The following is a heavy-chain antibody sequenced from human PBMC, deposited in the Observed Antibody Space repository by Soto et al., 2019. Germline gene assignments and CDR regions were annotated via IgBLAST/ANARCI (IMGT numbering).Heavy chain of an antibody. J-gene: IGHJ3*02. CDR1: GGSISSGGYY. V-gene: IGHV4-31*03. D-gene: IGHD2-15*01. CDR3: ARAPGPGYCSGGSCYSDAFDI. CDR2: IYYSGST. Sequence: SETLSLTCTVSGGSISSGGYYWSWIRQHPGKGLEWIGYIYYSGSTYYNPSLKSRVTISVDTSKNQFSLKLSSVTAADTAVYYCARAPGPGYCSGGSCYSDAFDIWGQGTMVT.